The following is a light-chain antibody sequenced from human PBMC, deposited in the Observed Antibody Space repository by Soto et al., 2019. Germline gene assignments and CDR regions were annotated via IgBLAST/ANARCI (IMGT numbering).Light chain of an antibody. CDR1: SSDVGGYNY. CDR2: DVS. J-gene: IGLJ1*01. CDR3: SSYTSSSTSFYV. V-gene: IGLV2-14*01. Sequence: QSALTQPASVSGSPGQSITISCTGTSSDVGGYNYVSWYQQHPGKAPKLMIYDVSNRPSGVSNRFSGSKSGNTASLTISGLQAEDEADHYCSSYTSSSTSFYVFGTGTKLTVL.